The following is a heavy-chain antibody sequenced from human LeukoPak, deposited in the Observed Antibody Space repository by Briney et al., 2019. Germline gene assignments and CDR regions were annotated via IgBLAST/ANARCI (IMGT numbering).Heavy chain of an antibody. J-gene: IGHJ4*02. D-gene: IGHD3-10*01. Sequence: SETLSLTCTVSGGSISSYYWSWIRQPPGKGLEWIGSIYHSGSTYYNPSLKSRVTISVDTSKNQFSLKLSSVTAADTAVYYCARHLRIRGVIIRLPYFDYWGQGTLVTASS. CDR1: GGSISSYY. CDR3: ARHLRIRGVIIRLPYFDY. V-gene: IGHV4-59*08. CDR2: IYHSGST.